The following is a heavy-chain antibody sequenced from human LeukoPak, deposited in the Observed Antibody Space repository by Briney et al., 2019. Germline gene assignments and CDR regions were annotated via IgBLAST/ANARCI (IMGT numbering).Heavy chain of an antibody. CDR3: AKDRSSGSHLAPRSLLFDY. CDR2: ISGSGGST. J-gene: IGHJ4*02. D-gene: IGHD1-26*01. CDR1: GFTFDDYA. V-gene: IGHV3-23*01. Sequence: PGRSLRLSCAASGFTFDDYAMHWVRQAPGKGLEWVSAISGSGGSTYYADSVKGRFTISRDNSKNTLYLQMNSLRAEDTAVYYCAKDRSSGSHLAPRSLLFDYWGQGTLVTVSS.